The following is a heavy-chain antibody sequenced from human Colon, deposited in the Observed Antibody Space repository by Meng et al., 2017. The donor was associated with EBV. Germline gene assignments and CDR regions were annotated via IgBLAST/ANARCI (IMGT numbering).Heavy chain of an antibody. D-gene: IGHD3-9*01. V-gene: IGHV4-34*01. CDR2: VSHPGSA. Sequence: QVLLQQLVPGLLKPSATLSLTCTVNGGSFSGYVWSWVRQPPGKGMEWIGEVSHPGSANYNPSLKSRVTISVDASEKQFSLRLTSVTAADSAVYYCARVPTTGYKDHWGQGTLVTVSS. CDR3: ARVPTTGYKDH. J-gene: IGHJ4*02. CDR1: GGSFSGYV.